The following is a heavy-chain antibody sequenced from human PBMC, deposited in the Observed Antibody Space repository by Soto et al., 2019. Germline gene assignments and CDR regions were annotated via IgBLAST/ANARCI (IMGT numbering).Heavy chain of an antibody. CDR1: GYSISSGYY. CDR3: ARDLRGYSRYDYLDY. J-gene: IGHJ4*02. V-gene: IGHV4-31*11. Sequence: SETLSLTCAVSGYSISSGYYWGWLRQHPGKGLEWVGYSYYTGSSYYNPSLKSRVTISVDASKNQLSLRLASVTAADTAVYYCARDLRGYSRYDYLDYWGQGIPVTVSS. CDR2: SYYTGSS. D-gene: IGHD5-12*01.